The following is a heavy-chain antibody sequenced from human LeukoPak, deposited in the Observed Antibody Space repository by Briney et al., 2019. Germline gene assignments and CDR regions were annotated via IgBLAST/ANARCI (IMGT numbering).Heavy chain of an antibody. J-gene: IGHJ6*03. D-gene: IGHD6-19*01. V-gene: IGHV4-38-2*02. Sequence: KASETLSLTCNVSGYSIDNGYFWAWFRLPPGKGLEWIGSRHSSGILSYNPSLKSRVTISKDTSKNQFSLRVTSMTAADTAVYYCLSAAVAGTSVRAPYYYMDVWGKGTTVTISS. CDR3: LSAAVAGTSVRAPYYYMDV. CDR1: GYSIDNGYF. CDR2: RHSSGIL.